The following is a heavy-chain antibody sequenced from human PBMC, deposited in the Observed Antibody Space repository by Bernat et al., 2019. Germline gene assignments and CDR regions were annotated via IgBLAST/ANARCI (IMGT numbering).Heavy chain of an antibody. CDR3: MGYGGNSV. CDR2: IHNSGTT. D-gene: IGHD2-21*01. Sequence: EVQLVESGGDLVQPGGSLRLSCAASGFTVSNNHVSWVRQAPGKGLEWVSFIHNSGTTHYADSVKGRFIISRDNSKNTVYLQMNSVRVEDTAVYYCMGYGGNSVWGQGTLVTVSS. V-gene: IGHV3-66*01. CDR1: GFTVSNNH. J-gene: IGHJ4*02.